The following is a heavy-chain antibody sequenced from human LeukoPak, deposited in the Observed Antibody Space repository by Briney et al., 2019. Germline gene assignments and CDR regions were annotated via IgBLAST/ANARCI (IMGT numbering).Heavy chain of an antibody. CDR2: INPNSGGT. J-gene: IGHJ6*02. Sequence: ASVKVSCKASGYTFTGYYMHWVRQAPGQGLEWMGWINPNSGGTNYAQKLQGRVTMTTDTSTSTAYMELRSLRSDDTAMYYCARERNYYGSGSIDYYYYYGMDVWGQGTTVTVSS. V-gene: IGHV1-2*02. CDR1: GYTFTGYY. D-gene: IGHD3-10*01. CDR3: ARERNYYGSGSIDYYYYYGMDV.